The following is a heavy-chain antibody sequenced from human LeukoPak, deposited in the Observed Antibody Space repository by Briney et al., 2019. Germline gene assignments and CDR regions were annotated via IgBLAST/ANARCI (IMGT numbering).Heavy chain of an antibody. CDR3: ASHSSSWYSPYYFDY. J-gene: IGHJ4*02. V-gene: IGHV4-4*07. Sequence: HSETLSLTCTVPGGSISSSYWSWIRQPAGKGLEWIGRIYTSGSTNYNPSLKSRVTISVDKSKNQFSLKLSSVTAADTAVYYCASHSSSWYSPYYFDYWGQGTLVTVSS. CDR2: IYTSGST. D-gene: IGHD6-13*01. CDR1: GGSISSSY.